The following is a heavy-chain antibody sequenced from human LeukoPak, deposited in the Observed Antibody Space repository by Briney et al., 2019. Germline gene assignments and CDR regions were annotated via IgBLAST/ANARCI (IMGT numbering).Heavy chain of an antibody. J-gene: IGHJ6*03. D-gene: IGHD6-19*01. CDR1: GGSISSYY. V-gene: IGHV4-59*12. Sequence: SETLSLTCTVSGGSISSYYWSWIRQPPGKGLEWIGYIYYSGSTNYNPSLKSRVTISVDTSKNQFSLKLSSVTAADTAVYYCARGSRGWPRYYYYYMDVWGKGTTVTVSS. CDR3: ARGSRGWPRYYYYYMDV. CDR2: IYYSGST.